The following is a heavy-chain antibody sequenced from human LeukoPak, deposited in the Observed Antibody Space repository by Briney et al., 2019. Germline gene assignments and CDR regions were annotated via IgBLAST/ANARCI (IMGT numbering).Heavy chain of an antibody. CDR1: GFTFSSYS. V-gene: IGHV3-21*01. J-gene: IGHJ4*02. CDR2: ISSSSSYI. CDR3: ARGSPNYFDY. Sequence: GESLKISCAASGFTFSSYSMNWVRQAPGKGLEWVSSISSSSSYIYYADSVKGRFTVSRDNAKNSLYLQMNSLRAEDTAVYYCARGSPNYFDYWGQGTLVTVSS.